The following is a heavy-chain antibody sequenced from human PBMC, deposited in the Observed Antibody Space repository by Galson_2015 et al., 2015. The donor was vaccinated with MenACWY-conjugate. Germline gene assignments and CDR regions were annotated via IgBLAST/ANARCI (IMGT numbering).Heavy chain of an antibody. V-gene: IGHV3-74*01. J-gene: IGHJ5*02. CDR2: INREGSRT. CDR3: ARDRRDAFLESLPSNWFDP. CDR1: GFTFRTYW. Sequence: SLRLSCAASGFTFRTYWMHWVRQAPGKGLERVSRINREGSRTTYADSVKGRFTISRDDAKNTLYLEMNSLRAEDTAVYYCARDRRDAFLESLPSNWFDPWGQGTLVIVSS. D-gene: IGHD3-3*02.